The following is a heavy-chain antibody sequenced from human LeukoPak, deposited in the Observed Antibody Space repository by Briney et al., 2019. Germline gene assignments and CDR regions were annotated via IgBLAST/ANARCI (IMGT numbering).Heavy chain of an antibody. V-gene: IGHV4-59*11. CDR2: IYYSGST. CDR1: GGSISSHY. CDR3: ARASTTVTTGVPYYYYYMDV. D-gene: IGHD4-11*01. J-gene: IGHJ6*03. Sequence: SETLSLTCTVSGGSISSHYWSWIRQPPGKGLEWMGDIYYSGSTNYNPSLKSRVTISVDTSKNQFSLKLSSVTAADTAVYYCARASTTVTTGVPYYYYYMDVLGKGTTVTVSS.